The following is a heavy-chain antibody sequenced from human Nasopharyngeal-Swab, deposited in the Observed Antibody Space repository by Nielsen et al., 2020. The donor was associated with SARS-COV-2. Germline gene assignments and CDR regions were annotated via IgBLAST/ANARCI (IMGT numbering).Heavy chain of an antibody. J-gene: IGHJ4*01. CDR1: GFIVSSNY. Sequence: GGSLRLSCAASGFIVSSNYMNWVRQAPEKGLEWVSTVYPGGSTYYADSVEGRFILSRDNSNLYLQMNNLRADDTAVYYCAREVRGYIDYWGQGTLVTVSS. V-gene: IGHV3-53*01. CDR2: VYPGGST. D-gene: IGHD4/OR15-4a*01. CDR3: AREVRGYIDY.